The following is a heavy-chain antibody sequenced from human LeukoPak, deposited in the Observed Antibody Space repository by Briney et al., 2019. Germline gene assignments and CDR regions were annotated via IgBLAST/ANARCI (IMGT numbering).Heavy chain of an antibody. D-gene: IGHD2-2*01. CDR1: GGSISSYY. CDR2: IYTSGST. CDR3: ARGDCSSTICYSPMDV. Sequence: SETLSLTCTVSGGSISSYYWSWIRQPAGKGLEWIGRIYTSGSTNYNPSLKSRVTMSVDTSKNQFSLKLSSVTAADTAVYYCARGDCSSTICYSPMDVWGKGTTVTVSS. J-gene: IGHJ6*03. V-gene: IGHV4-4*07.